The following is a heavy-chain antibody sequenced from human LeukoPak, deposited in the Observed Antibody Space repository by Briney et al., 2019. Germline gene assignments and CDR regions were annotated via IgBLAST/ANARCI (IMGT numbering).Heavy chain of an antibody. CDR2: ISDNGGNT. CDR1: GFTFPNYV. V-gene: IGHV3-23*01. CDR3: AKDLYYYGPDAFDI. D-gene: IGHD3-10*01. Sequence: GGSLRLSCAASGFTFPNYVMSWVRQAPGKGLEWVSSISDNGGNTYYADSVKGRFTISRDNSKNTLYLQMNSLRAEDTAVYYCAKDLYYYGPDAFDIWGQGTMVTVSS. J-gene: IGHJ3*02.